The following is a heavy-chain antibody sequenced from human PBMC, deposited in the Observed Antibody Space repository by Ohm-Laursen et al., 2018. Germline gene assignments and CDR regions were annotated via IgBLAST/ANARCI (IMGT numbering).Heavy chain of an antibody. CDR2: FYTSGST. J-gene: IGHJ3*02. Sequence: TLSLTCTVSGDSINNYYWSWIRQPAGKGLEWIGRFYTSGSTNYNPSLKSRVTMSVDTSKNQFSLKLSSVTAADTAVYYCARRGHAFDIWGQGTMVTVSS. CDR3: ARRGHAFDI. V-gene: IGHV4-4*07. CDR1: GDSINNYY.